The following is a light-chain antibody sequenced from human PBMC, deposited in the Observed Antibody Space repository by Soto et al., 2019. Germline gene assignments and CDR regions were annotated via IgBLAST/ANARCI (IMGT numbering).Light chain of an antibody. CDR3: QQTNSTPPT. CDR2: AAS. J-gene: IGKJ1*01. Sequence: DIQMTQCPSSLSASVGDSVTLTCRASQSSSSYLTWYQQKPGKAPKSLIYAASSLQSGVPSRFSGSGSGTDFTLTISSLQPDDFATYYCQQTNSTPPTFGQGTKVDIK. CDR1: QSSSSY. V-gene: IGKV1-39*01.